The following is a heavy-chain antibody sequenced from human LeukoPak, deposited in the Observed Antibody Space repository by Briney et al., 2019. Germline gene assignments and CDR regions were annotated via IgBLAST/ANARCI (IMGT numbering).Heavy chain of an antibody. Sequence: GGSLRLSCAASGFTFSSYSMNWVRQAPGKGLEWVSSISSSSSYIYYADSVKGRFTISRDNAKNSLYLQMNSLRAEDTAVYYCARGPFDFCRFRLHFCFWGQGTLVTGSS. J-gene: IGHJ4*02. V-gene: IGHV3-21*01. D-gene: IGHD3/OR15-3a*01. CDR3: ARGPFDFCRFRLHFCF. CDR2: ISSSSSYI. CDR1: GFTFSSYS.